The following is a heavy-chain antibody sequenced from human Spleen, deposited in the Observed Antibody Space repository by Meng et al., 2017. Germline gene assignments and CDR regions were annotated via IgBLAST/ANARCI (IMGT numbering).Heavy chain of an antibody. Sequence: GQLVQSGAEVKKPGASVKVSCKASGYTFTSYDINWVRQATGQGLEWMGRIDPKNGDTHYAQKFQGRVTMTGDTPISTAYMDLSGLRSDDTAVYYCARDEDISAAGKLFGDYWGQGTLVTVSS. CDR2: IDPKNGDT. V-gene: IGHV1-2*06. J-gene: IGHJ4*02. CDR1: GYTFTSYD. D-gene: IGHD6-13*01. CDR3: ARDEDISAAGKLFGDY.